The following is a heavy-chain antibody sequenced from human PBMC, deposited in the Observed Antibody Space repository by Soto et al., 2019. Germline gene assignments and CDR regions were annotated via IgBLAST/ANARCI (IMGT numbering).Heavy chain of an antibody. D-gene: IGHD3-9*01. Sequence: SGPTLVNPTQTLTLTCTFSGFSLSTSGVGVGWMRQPPGKALEWLAPIYWNDDKRYSPSLKSRLTITKDTSKNQVVLTMTNMDPVDTATYYXAHRQRYFDWLPTYFDYWGPGTLVTVSS. J-gene: IGHJ4*02. CDR1: GFSLSTSGVG. V-gene: IGHV2-5*01. CDR2: IYWNDDK. CDR3: AHRQRYFDWLPTYFDY.